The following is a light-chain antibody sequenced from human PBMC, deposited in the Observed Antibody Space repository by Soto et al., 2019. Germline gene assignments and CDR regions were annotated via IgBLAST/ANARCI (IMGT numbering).Light chain of an antibody. CDR3: SSYAGTNNLV. V-gene: IGLV2-8*01. CDR1: SSDVGYYNY. Sequence: QSALTQPPSASGSPGQSVTISCTGSSSDVGYYNYVSWYQQHPGKAPKLMIYEVSKRPSGVPDRFSGSKSGNTASLTVSGLQAEDEADYYCSSYAGTNNLVFGGGTQLTVL. J-gene: IGLJ2*01. CDR2: EVS.